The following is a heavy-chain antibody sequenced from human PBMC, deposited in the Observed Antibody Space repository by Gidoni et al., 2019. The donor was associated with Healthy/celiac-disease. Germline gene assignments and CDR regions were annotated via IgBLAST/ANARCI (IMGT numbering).Heavy chain of an antibody. CDR1: GFTFSSYG. CDR2: IWYDGSNK. Sequence: QVQLVESGGGVVQPGRSLRLSCAASGFTFSSYGMHWVRQAPGKGLEWVSVIWYDGSNKYYADSVKGRFTISRDNSKNTLYLQMNSLRAEDTAVYYCAREPMVRGVNGAPYGMDVWGQGTTVTVSS. V-gene: IGHV3-33*01. D-gene: IGHD3-10*01. J-gene: IGHJ6*02. CDR3: AREPMVRGVNGAPYGMDV.